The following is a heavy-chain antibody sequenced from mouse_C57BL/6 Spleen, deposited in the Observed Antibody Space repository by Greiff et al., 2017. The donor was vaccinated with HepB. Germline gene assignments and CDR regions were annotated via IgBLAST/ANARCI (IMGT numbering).Heavy chain of an antibody. CDR3: ASDDTTVGSYAMDY. J-gene: IGHJ4*01. D-gene: IGHD1-1*01. V-gene: IGHV1-76*01. CDR2: IYPGSGNT. Sequence: QVQLQQSGAELVRPGASVKLSCKASGYTFTDYYINWVKQRPGQGLEWIARIYPGSGNTYYNEKFKGKATLTAEKSSSTAYMQLSSLTSEDSAVYFCASDDTTVGSYAMDYWGQRTSVTVSS. CDR1: GYTFTDYY.